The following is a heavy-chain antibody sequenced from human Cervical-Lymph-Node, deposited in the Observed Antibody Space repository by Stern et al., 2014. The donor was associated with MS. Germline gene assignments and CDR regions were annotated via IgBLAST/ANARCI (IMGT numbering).Heavy chain of an antibody. Sequence: QVQLQESGSGLVRPSQTLSLTCTVSGGSVSSGGYTWSWLRQPPGKGLEWIGYIYEDERSYYNTFLNRASTISIDRSKNQFSLRLSSMTAADTALYYCARVVRFLEWVPFDPWGQGILVTVSS. CDR3: ARVVRFLEWVPFDP. D-gene: IGHD3-3*01. CDR1: GGSVSSGGYT. V-gene: IGHV4-30-2*01. J-gene: IGHJ5*02. CDR2: IYEDERS.